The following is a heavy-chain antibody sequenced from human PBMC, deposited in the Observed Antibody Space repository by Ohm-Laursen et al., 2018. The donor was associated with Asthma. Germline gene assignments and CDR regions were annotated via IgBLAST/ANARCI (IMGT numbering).Heavy chain of an antibody. D-gene: IGHD3-3*01. CDR1: GYTLTELS. V-gene: IGHV1-24*01. J-gene: IGHJ3*02. Sequence: ASVKVSCNVSGYTLTELSMHWVRQAPGKGLEWMGGFDPEDGETIYAQKFQGRVTMTEDTSTDTAYMELSSLRSEDTAVYYCARDRPEWPTRSDAFDIWGQGTMVTVSS. CDR2: FDPEDGET. CDR3: ARDRPEWPTRSDAFDI.